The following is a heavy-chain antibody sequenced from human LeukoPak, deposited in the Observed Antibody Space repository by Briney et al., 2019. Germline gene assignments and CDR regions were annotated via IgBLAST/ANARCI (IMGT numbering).Heavy chain of an antibody. CDR2: ISGDSKYK. CDR1: GFTFSTSG. V-gene: IGHV3-21*01. J-gene: IGHJ4*02. D-gene: IGHD6-19*01. CDR3: AYFETIGVLAFDS. Sequence: GGSLRLSCAASGFTFSTSGMNWVRQAPGKGLEWVSSISGDSKYKYHAESVKGRFTISRDNAQNSLYLLMNSLRAEDTAIYYCAYFETIGVLAFDSWGQGTLATVSS.